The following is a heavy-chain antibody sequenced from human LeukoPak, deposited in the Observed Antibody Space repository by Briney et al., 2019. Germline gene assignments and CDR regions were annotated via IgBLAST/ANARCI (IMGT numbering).Heavy chain of an antibody. CDR2: FNWNSGST. V-gene: IGHV3-20*04. CDR1: GFTFDDYG. D-gene: IGHD3-22*01. Sequence: GGSLRLSCAASGFTFDDYGMSWVRQAPGKGLEWVFGFNWNSGSTGYADSVKGRFTISRDNAKNSLYLQMNSLRAEDTAFYYCARLFSYDSSGYPNNWGQGTLVTVSS. CDR3: ARLFSYDSSGYPNN. J-gene: IGHJ4*02.